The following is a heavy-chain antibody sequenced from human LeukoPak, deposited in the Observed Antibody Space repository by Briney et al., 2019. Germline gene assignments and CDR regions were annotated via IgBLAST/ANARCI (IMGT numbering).Heavy chain of an antibody. CDR1: GFTFSSYD. CDR3: AKVIEGSIAAAGGFDY. CDR2: IGTAGDT. D-gene: IGHD6-13*01. J-gene: IGHJ4*02. Sequence: PGGSLRLSCAASGFTFSSYDMHWVRQATGKGLEWVSAIGTAGDTYYPDSVKGRFTISRDNSKNTLYLQMNSLRAEDTAVYYCAKVIEGSIAAAGGFDYWGQGTLVTVSS. V-gene: IGHV3-13*01.